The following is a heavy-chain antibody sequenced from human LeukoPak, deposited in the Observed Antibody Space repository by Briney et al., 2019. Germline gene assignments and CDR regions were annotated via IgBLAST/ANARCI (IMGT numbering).Heavy chain of an antibody. D-gene: IGHD4-17*01. CDR1: GFIFGTYW. V-gene: IGHV3-7*01. J-gene: IGHJ5*01. CDR2: IKLDGSET. Sequence: GGSLRLSCAASGFIFGTYWMSWVRQPPGKRLEWVAKIKLDGSETYYADSVKGRFLMSRDNAKNLLYLQMNRLRAEDTVVYYCVGEFRYGNFDYWGQGALVIVSS. CDR3: VGEFRYGNFDY.